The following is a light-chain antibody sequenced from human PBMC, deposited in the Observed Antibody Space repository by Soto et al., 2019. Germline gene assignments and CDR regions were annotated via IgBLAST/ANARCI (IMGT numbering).Light chain of an antibody. Sequence: DIQMTQSPSTLSASVGDRVTITCRATQSIDEWLAWYQHKPGKAPKLLVYGASTLQSGVPSRFSGSGSGTDLTLTIISLQPDYFAPYYGHQYSSYSGTFGQGTKVEIK. J-gene: IGKJ1*01. CDR3: HQYSSYSGT. CDR1: QSIDEW. CDR2: GAS. V-gene: IGKV1-5*01.